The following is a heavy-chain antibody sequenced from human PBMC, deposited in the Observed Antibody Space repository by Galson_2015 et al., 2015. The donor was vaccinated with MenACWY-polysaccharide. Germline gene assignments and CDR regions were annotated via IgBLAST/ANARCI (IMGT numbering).Heavy chain of an antibody. J-gene: IGHJ2*01. D-gene: IGHD3-22*01. CDR2: IKQDGSEK. Sequence: SLRLSCAASGFTFSSFWMSWVRQAPGKGLEWVAIIKQDGSEKYYVDSVKGRFSISRDNAKNSLYLQMNSLRSEDTAVYYCARDPLDSSGYTRGSVFDLLGRCTLVTVSS. V-gene: IGHV3-7*01. CDR1: GFTFSSFW. CDR3: ARDPLDSSGYTRGSVFDL.